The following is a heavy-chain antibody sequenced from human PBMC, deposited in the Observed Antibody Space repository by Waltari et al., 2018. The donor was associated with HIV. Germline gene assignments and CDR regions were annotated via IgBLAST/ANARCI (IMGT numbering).Heavy chain of an antibody. V-gene: IGHV3-23*04. CDR1: DLTFSNFV. CDR2: ISSSGGNT. CDR3: AKDQFYESSGNYFQKDS. J-gene: IGHJ5*02. Sequence: EVQLVESGGGLVQPGGSLRLSCAASDLTFSNFVMSWVRQAPGKVLEWVSSISSSGGNTYYIDSVKGRFTISRDNSNSTLYLQMNSLRAEDTAVYYCAKDQFYESSGNYFQKDSWGQGTLVAVSS. D-gene: IGHD3-22*01.